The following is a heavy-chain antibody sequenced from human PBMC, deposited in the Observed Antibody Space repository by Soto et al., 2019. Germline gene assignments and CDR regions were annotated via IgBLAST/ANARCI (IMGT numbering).Heavy chain of an antibody. CDR3: ARDTSTIFGVVTTPSTPDY. CDR1: GYTFTGYY. CDR2: INPNSGGT. Sequence: ASVKVSFKASGYTFTGYYMHWLRQAPGQGLEWMGWINPNSGGTNYAQKFQGSVTMTRDTSISTAYMELSRLRSDDTAVYYCARDTSTIFGVVTTPSTPDYWGQGTLVTVSS. V-gene: IGHV1-2*02. J-gene: IGHJ4*02. D-gene: IGHD3-3*01.